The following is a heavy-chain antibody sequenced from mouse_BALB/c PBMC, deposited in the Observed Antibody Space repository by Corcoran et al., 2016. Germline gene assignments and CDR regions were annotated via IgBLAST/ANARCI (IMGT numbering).Heavy chain of an antibody. CDR2: IDPANGNT. CDR3: AFSMITKGAPDY. J-gene: IGHJ2*01. CDR1: GFNIKDTY. D-gene: IGHD2-4*01. Sequence: EVQLQQSGAELVKPGASVKLSCTASGFNIKDTYMHWVKQRPEQGLEWIGRIDPANGNTKYDPKFQGKATITADTSSNTAYLQLSSLTSEDTAVYYCAFSMITKGAPDYWGQGTTLTVSS. V-gene: IGHV14-3*02.